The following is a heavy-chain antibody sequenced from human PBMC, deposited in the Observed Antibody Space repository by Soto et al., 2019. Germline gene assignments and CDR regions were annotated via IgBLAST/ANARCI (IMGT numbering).Heavy chain of an antibody. CDR3: ARGPDCSGGSCYPGYSDS. Sequence: SVKVSCKASGVTFSSYTISCLRQAPGKGLEWMGRIIPILGIENYAQKFQGRVTITAAKSTSTAYMELRSLRSEDTAVYSCARGPDCSGGSCYPGYSDSWGHGTPVTV. J-gene: IGHJ4*01. CDR2: IIPILGIE. D-gene: IGHD2-15*01. V-gene: IGHV1-69*02. CDR1: GVTFSSYT.